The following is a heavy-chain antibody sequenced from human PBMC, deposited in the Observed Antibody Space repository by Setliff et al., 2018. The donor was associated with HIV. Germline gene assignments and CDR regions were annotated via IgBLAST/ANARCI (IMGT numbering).Heavy chain of an antibody. V-gene: IGHV4-34*01. Sequence: SETLSLTCAVYGGSFSGYYWSWIRQPPGKGLEWIGEIIHTGSTNYNPSLKSRVTISVDTSKNQFSLRLSSVTAADTAVYYCARGRSCSSSSCYLVYYYYYGMVVWGHGSTVTVS. CDR2: IIHTGST. D-gene: IGHD2-2*01. CDR1: GGSFSGYY. J-gene: IGHJ6*02. CDR3: ARGRSCSSSSCYLVYYYYYGMVV.